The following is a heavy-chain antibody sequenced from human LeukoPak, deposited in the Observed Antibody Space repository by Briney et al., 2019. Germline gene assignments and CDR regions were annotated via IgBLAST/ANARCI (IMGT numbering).Heavy chain of an antibody. J-gene: IGHJ4*02. Sequence: SETLSLTCAVYGGSFTGYYWSWIRQPPGKGLEWIGEIDHAGSTNYSPSLESRVTISPGTSKNQFSLKLTSVTAADTAMYYCARHGSFGVYYFEYWGQGTLVTVSS. CDR2: IDHAGST. D-gene: IGHD1-1*01. V-gene: IGHV4-34*01. CDR3: ARHGSFGVYYFEY. CDR1: GGSFTGYY.